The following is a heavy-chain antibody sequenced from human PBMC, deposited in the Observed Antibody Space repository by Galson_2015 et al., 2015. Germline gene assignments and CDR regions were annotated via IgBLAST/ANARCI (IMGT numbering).Heavy chain of an antibody. CDR3: ARGPTISVGGTYFDY. CDR1: GYSITSGYY. V-gene: IGHV4-38-2*01. Sequence: SETLSLTCAVSGYSITSGYYWAWIRQPPGEGLEWIGTISHRGSTYYNPSLKSRVTISVDTSKNQFSLRLTSVTAADTAVYYCARGPTISVGGTYFDYWGQGTLVSVSS. D-gene: IGHD6-19*01. J-gene: IGHJ4*02. CDR2: ISHRGST.